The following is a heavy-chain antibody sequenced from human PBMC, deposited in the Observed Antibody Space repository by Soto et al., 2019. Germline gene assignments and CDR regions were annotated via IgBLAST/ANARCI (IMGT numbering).Heavy chain of an antibody. CDR3: ARHPERIAQIGWFDP. D-gene: IGHD6-13*01. CDR2: ISSSSSTI. Sequence: GGSLRLSCAASGFTFSSYSMNWVRQAPGKGLEWVSYISSSSSTIYYAESVKGRLTISRDNAKNSLYLQMNSLRAEDTAVYYCARHPERIAQIGWFDPWGQGTLVTVSS. J-gene: IGHJ5*02. V-gene: IGHV3-48*01. CDR1: GFTFSSYS.